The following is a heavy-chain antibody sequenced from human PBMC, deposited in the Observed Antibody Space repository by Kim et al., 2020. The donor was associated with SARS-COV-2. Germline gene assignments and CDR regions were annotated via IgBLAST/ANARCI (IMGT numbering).Heavy chain of an antibody. CDR1: GFTVSTTC. Sequence: GGSLRLSCAASGFTVSTTCMTWVRQAPGKGLRWVSVLYTGDHPHYADSVKGRFTFYRDWSTNTLYLQMHSVRAADTAVYYCARGLKSGGSGLFAFDIWG. D-gene: IGHD1-26*01. V-gene: IGHV3-53*01. J-gene: IGHJ3*02. CDR2: LYTGDHP. CDR3: ARGLKSGGSGLFAFDI.